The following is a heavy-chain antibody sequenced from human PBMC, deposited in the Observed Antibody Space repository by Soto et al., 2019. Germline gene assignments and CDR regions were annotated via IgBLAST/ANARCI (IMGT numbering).Heavy chain of an antibody. D-gene: IGHD2-2*01. V-gene: IGHV4-34*01. CDR3: ARDGFCTSTTCRVGNWFDP. CDR1: FGSFSGYY. CDR2: INHRGST. Sequence: LSLTCVVYFGSFSGYYLNWIRQSPGKGLEWIGGINHRGSTNYNPSLESRVTISVDTSKNQFSLKLPSVTAADTAMYYCARDGFCTSTTCRVGNWFDPWGQGTLVTVSS. J-gene: IGHJ5*02.